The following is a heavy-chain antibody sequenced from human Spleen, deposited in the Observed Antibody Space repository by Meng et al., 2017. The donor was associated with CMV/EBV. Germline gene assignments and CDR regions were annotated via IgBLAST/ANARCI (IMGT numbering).Heavy chain of an antibody. D-gene: IGHD3-22*01. J-gene: IGHJ4*02. CDR1: GYTFTGYY. CDR3: ARLIWYDSSGYDY. Sequence: ASVKVSCKASGYTFTGYYIHWARQAPGQGLEWMGWINPNTGGTNYAQKFQGRVTMTRDTSISTAYMELSRLRSDDSAVYYCARLIWYDSSGYDYWGQGTLVTVSS. CDR2: INPNTGGT. V-gene: IGHV1-2*02.